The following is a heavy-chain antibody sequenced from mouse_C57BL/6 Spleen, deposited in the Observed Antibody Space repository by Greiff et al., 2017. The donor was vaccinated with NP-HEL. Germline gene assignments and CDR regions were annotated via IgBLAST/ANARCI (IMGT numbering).Heavy chain of an antibody. CDR1: GYAFSSSW. J-gene: IGHJ1*03. D-gene: IGHD1-1*01. CDR3: ARSYPWYFDV. V-gene: IGHV1-82*01. CDR2: IYPGDGDT. Sequence: QVQLQQSGPELVKPGASVKISCKASGYAFSSSWMNWVKQRPGKGLEWIGRIYPGDGDTNYNGKFKGKATLTADKSSSTAYMQLSSLTSEDSAVYFCARSYPWYFDVWGTGTTVTVSS.